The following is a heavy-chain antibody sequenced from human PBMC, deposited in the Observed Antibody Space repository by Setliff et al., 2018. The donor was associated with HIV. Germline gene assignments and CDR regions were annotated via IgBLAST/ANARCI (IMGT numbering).Heavy chain of an antibody. J-gene: IGHJ4*02. CDR1: GGSFSGYS. Sequence: SETLSLTCAVYGGSFSGYSWSWIRQPPGKVLEWIGEVTHSGRTNYNPSLESRVTTSVDTSKKQFSLRLTSVTAADTAVYYCARGVRDNSGWSSYYFDYWGQGTLVTVSS. V-gene: IGHV4-34*01. CDR2: VTHSGRT. D-gene: IGHD6-19*01. CDR3: ARGVRDNSGWSSYYFDY.